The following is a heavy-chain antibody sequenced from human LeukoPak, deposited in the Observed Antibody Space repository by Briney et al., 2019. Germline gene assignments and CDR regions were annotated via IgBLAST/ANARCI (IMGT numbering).Heavy chain of an antibody. CDR2: ISGSGGST. CDR3: ARGSLSTVVTPVV. V-gene: IGHV3-23*01. J-gene: IGHJ3*01. CDR1: GFTFSSYA. D-gene: IGHD4-23*01. Sequence: SGGSLRLSCAASGFTFSSYAMSWVRQAPGKGLEWVSAISGSGGSTYYADSVKGRFTISRDHSKNTLSLQMNSLRAEDTAVYYCARGSLSTVVTPVVWGQGTMVTVSS.